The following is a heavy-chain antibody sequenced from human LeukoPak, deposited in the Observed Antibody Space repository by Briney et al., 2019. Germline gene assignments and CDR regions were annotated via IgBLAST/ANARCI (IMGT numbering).Heavy chain of an antibody. CDR2: ISGGGTIT. CDR1: GFTFSSYW. D-gene: IGHD5-24*01. J-gene: IGHJ6*03. CDR3: ARDPGRLQYYYYYMDV. V-gene: IGHV3-48*01. Sequence: GGSLRLSCAASGFTFSSYWMSWVRQAPGKGLEWVSSISGGGTITYYADSVKGRFTISRDNAKNSLYLQMNSLRAEDTAVYYCARDPGRLQYYYYYMDVWGKGTTVTVSS.